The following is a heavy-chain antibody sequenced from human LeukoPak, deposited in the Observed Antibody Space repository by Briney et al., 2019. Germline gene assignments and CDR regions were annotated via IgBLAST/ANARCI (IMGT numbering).Heavy chain of an antibody. Sequence: SVKVSCKASGGTFSSYAISWVRQAPGQGLEWMGGIIPIFGTANYAQKFQGRVTITADESTSTAYMELSSLRSEDTAVYYCARARDIVGVPAAMGPYWYFDLRGRGTLVTVSS. J-gene: IGHJ2*01. D-gene: IGHD2-2*01. V-gene: IGHV1-69*13. CDR1: GGTFSSYA. CDR3: ARARDIVGVPAAMGPYWYFDL. CDR2: IIPIFGTA.